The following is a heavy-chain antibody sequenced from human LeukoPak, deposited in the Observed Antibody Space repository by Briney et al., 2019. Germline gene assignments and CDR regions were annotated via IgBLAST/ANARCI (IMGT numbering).Heavy chain of an antibody. CDR1: GFTFSSYA. Sequence: GGSLRLSCAASGFTFSSYAMSWVRQAPGKGLEWVSAISSSGGSTYFADSVKGRFTISRDNSKNALYLQMNSLRAEDTAVYYCAKDSSGSHYLGAFDIWGQGTMVTVSS. V-gene: IGHV3-23*01. D-gene: IGHD3-10*01. CDR3: AKDSSGSHYLGAFDI. CDR2: ISSSGGST. J-gene: IGHJ3*02.